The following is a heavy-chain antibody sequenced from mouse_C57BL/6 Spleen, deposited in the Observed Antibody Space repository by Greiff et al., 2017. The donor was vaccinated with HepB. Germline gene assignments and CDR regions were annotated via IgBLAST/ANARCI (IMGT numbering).Heavy chain of an antibody. Sequence: EVQGVESGGGLVQPKGSLKLSCAASGFSFNTYAMNWVRQAPGKGLEWVARIRSKSNNYATYYADSVKDRFTISRDDSESRLYLQMNNLKTEDTAMYYCVRGEHSGYFDYWGQGTTLTVSS. J-gene: IGHJ2*01. V-gene: IGHV10-1*01. CDR3: VRGEHSGYFDY. CDR2: IRSKSNNYAT. D-gene: IGHD4-1*01. CDR1: GFSFNTYA.